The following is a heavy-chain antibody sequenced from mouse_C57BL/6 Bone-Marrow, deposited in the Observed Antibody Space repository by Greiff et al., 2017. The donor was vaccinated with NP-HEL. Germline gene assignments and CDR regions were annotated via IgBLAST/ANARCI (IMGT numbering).Heavy chain of an antibody. CDR3: ASLDYYSSRRGDYAMDY. CDR2: IYPGDGDT. V-gene: IGHV1-82*01. CDR1: GYAFSSSW. D-gene: IGHD1-1*01. Sequence: QVQLKESGPELVKPGASVKISCKASGYAFSSSWMNWVKQRPGKGLEWIGRIYPGDGDTNYNGKFKGKATLTAAKSSSQAYMQLSSLTSEDSAVYFSASLDYYSSRRGDYAMDYWGQGTSVTVSS. J-gene: IGHJ4*01.